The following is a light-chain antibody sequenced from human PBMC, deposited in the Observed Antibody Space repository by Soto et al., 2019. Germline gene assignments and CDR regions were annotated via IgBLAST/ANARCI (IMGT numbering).Light chain of an antibody. CDR3: QQSYSTFWT. CDR1: QSSSTS. Sequence: DIQMTQSPSSLSVSVGDRVTITCRASQSSSTSLNWFQQKPGKAPKLLIYGASSLRSGVPSRFSGSGSGTDFTLTITSLQPEDFATYYCQQSYSTFWTFGQGTKVEIK. J-gene: IGKJ1*01. V-gene: IGKV1-39*01. CDR2: GAS.